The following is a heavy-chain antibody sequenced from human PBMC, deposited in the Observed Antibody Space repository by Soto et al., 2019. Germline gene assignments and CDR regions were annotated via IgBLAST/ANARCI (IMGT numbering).Heavy chain of an antibody. CDR3: THQTGGYHYGGMDV. CDR1: GFSLTTSGVG. Sequence: QITLKESGPTLVKPTQTLTLTCTFSGFSLTTSGVGVGWIRQPPGKALEWVALIYWDDDERYSPSLKSRLTITKDTSKNQVVLTVTNMDPVGTATYYCTHQTGGYHYGGMDVWGQGTTVTVSS. CDR2: IYWDDDE. J-gene: IGHJ6*02. D-gene: IGHD5-12*01. V-gene: IGHV2-5*02.